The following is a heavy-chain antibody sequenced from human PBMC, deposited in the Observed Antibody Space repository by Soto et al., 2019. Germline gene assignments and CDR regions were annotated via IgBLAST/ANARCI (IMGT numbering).Heavy chain of an antibody. Sequence: GGSLRLSCAASGFTFSSYAMSWVRQAPGKGLEWVSAISGSGGSTYYADSVKGRFTISRDNSKNTLYLQMNSLRADDTAVYYCAKDVWGYDILTGAYYYYYYGMDVWGQGTTVTVSS. CDR3: AKDVWGYDILTGAYYYYYYGMDV. V-gene: IGHV3-23*01. J-gene: IGHJ6*02. CDR1: GFTFSSYA. CDR2: ISGSGGST. D-gene: IGHD3-9*01.